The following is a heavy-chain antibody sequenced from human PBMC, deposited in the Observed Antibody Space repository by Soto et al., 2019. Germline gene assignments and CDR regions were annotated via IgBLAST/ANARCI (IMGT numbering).Heavy chain of an antibody. J-gene: IGHJ6*02. V-gene: IGHV3-11*01. CDR2: ISGSGSTI. CDR1: GFTFSDYY. D-gene: IGHD5-12*01. CDR3: TRPKNELRFYSYNGIDV. Sequence: GGSLRLSCAASGFTFSDYYMGWIRQAPGKGLEWVSYISGSGSTIYYADSVKGRFTISRDDSKNTAYLQMNSLKTEDTAVYYCTRPKNELRFYSYNGIDVWGQGTTVTVSS.